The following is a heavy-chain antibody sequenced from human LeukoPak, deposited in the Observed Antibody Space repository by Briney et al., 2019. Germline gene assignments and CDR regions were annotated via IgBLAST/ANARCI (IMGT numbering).Heavy chain of an antibody. D-gene: IGHD3-10*01. CDR3: ARDVNGFNYGSAFDV. V-gene: IGHV4-61*02. Sequence: SSETLSLTCTVSDGSISSGSYYWSWIRQPAGKGLEWVGRIYTSGGPNYNPSLKSRVTISVDTSENQFSLKLTSVTAADTAVYYCARDVNGFNYGSAFDVWGQGTMVTVSS. J-gene: IGHJ3*01. CDR1: DGSISSGSYY. CDR2: IYTSGGP.